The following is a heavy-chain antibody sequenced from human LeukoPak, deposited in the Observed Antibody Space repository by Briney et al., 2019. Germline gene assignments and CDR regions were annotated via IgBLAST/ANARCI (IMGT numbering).Heavy chain of an antibody. CDR3: ARGGLLPALFDY. CDR1: GGTFSSYA. J-gene: IGHJ4*02. Sequence: GASVKVSCKASGGTFSSYAISWVRQAPGQGLEWMGRIIPILGIANYPQKFQGRVTITADKSTSTAYMELSSLRSEDTAVYCCARGGLLPALFDYWGQGTLVTVSS. V-gene: IGHV1-69*04. CDR2: IIPILGIA. D-gene: IGHD2-21*01.